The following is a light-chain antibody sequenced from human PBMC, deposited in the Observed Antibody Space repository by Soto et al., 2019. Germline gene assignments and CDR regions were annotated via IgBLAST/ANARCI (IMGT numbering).Light chain of an antibody. CDR3: QNYNYALGT. CDR1: QGISHY. V-gene: IGKV1-27*01. CDR2: AAS. J-gene: IGKJ3*01. Sequence: DIQMTQSPSSLSASVGDRVTITCRASQGISHYLAWYQQKPGKAPKLLIYAASTLYSGVPSRFSGSGSGTDFTLTISNLQPEDVATYYCQNYNYALGTFGPGTKVDLK.